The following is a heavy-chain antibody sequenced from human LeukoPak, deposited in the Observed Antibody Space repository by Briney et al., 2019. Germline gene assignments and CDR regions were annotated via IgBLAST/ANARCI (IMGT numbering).Heavy chain of an antibody. D-gene: IGHD2-2*01. CDR3: AKDRVGYCSSTSCPNFDY. Sequence: GGSLRLSCAASGFTFSSYSMNWVRQAPGKGLEWVSSISSSSSYIYYADSVKGRFTISRDNSKNTLYLQMNSLRAEDTAVYYCAKDRVGYCSSTSCPNFDYWGQGTLVTVSS. CDR2: ISSSSSYI. V-gene: IGHV3-21*01. J-gene: IGHJ4*02. CDR1: GFTFSSYS.